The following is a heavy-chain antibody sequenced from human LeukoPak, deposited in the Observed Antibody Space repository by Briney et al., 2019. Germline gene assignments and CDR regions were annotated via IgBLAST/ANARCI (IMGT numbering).Heavy chain of an antibody. CDR1: GYTFTDLY. J-gene: IGHJ3*02. CDR3: ARESFTTVTSATDAFDI. Sequence: APVKVSCKASGYTFTDLYIHWVRQAPGQGLEWMGWINTRSGGTRYAQNFQGRVTMTRDTSISTAYMELSRLRSDDTAVYYCARESFTTVTSATDAFDIWGQGTMVTVSS. V-gene: IGHV1-2*02. CDR2: INTRSGGT. D-gene: IGHD4-17*01.